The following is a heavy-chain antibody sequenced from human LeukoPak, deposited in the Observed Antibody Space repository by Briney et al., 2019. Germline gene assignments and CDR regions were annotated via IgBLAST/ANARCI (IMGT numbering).Heavy chain of an antibody. CDR3: GRGGIRGCSGGSCFTLARIFDY. V-gene: IGHV4-59*12. J-gene: IGHJ4*02. CDR1: GVSISSYY. Sequence: SETLSLTCTVSGVSISSYYWSWIRQPPGQGLEWIGYIYYSGSTNSNPSLKRRITISVTTFKNHFTVTRSSVTDAATAVYYSGRGGIRGCSGGSCFTLARIFDYWGQGTLVTVSS. D-gene: IGHD2-15*01. CDR2: IYYSGST.